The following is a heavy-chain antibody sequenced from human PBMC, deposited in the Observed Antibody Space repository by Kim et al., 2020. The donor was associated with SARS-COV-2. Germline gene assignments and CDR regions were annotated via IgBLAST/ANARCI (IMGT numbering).Heavy chain of an antibody. Sequence: GGSLRLSCAASGFTFSSYEMNWVRQAPGKGLEWVSYISSSGSTIYYADSVKGRFTISRDNAKNSLYLQMNSLRAEDTAVYYCARGGDSSSWPTVNWFDPWGQGTLVTVSS. CDR1: GFTFSSYE. V-gene: IGHV3-48*03. CDR3: ARGGDSSSWPTVNWFDP. CDR2: ISSSGSTI. J-gene: IGHJ5*02. D-gene: IGHD6-13*01.